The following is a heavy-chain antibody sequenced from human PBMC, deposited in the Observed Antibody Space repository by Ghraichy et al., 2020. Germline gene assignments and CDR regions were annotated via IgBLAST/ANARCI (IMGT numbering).Heavy chain of an antibody. Sequence: GGSLRLSCAASGFTFSSYWMSWVRQAPGKGLEWVANIKQDGSEKYYVDSVKGRFTISRDNAKNSLYLQMNSLRAEDTAVYYCARDVPRFTTTYYYDSSGYYGYWGQGTLVTVSS. CDR1: GFTFSSYW. V-gene: IGHV3-7*01. J-gene: IGHJ4*02. CDR3: ARDVPRFTTTYYYDSSGYYGY. CDR2: IKQDGSEK. D-gene: IGHD3-22*01.